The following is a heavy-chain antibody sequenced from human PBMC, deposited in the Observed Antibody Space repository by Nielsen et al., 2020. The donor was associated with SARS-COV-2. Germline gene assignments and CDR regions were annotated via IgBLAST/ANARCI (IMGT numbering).Heavy chain of an antibody. CDR2: INPNSGGT. Sequence: WVRQAPGQGLEWMGRINPNSGGTNYAQKFQGRVTITADKSTSTAYMELSSLRSEDTAVYYCARDKEGYCSGGSCYPPETWGQGTLVTVSS. J-gene: IGHJ5*02. D-gene: IGHD2-15*01. CDR3: ARDKEGYCSGGSCYPPET. V-gene: IGHV1-69*04.